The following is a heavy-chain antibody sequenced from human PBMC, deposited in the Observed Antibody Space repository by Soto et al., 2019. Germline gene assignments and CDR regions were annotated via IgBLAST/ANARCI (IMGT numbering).Heavy chain of an antibody. D-gene: IGHD5-12*01. CDR3: ATSYDSGFDP. Sequence: QLQLVQSGAEVERPGASVRVSYKAYGYAFSKYGISWIRQAPGQGLEWMGWIRPDTGDTNYAQKFQGRVTMTTDTSSNTAYMELRSLRSDDTAMYYCATSYDSGFDPWGQGTLVSVSS. V-gene: IGHV1-18*04. CDR2: IRPDTGDT. CDR1: GYAFSKYG. J-gene: IGHJ5*02.